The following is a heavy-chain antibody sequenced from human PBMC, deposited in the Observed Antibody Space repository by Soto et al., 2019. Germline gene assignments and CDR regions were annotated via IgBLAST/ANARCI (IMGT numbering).Heavy chain of an antibody. CDR3: ARESVPAARPGWFDP. CDR2: ISYDGSNK. J-gene: IGHJ5*02. D-gene: IGHD2-2*01. CDR1: GFTFSSYA. V-gene: IGHV3-30-3*01. Sequence: QVQLVESGGGVVQPGRSLRLSCAASGFTFSSYAMHWVRQAPGKGLEWVAVISYDGSNKYYADSVKGRFIISRDNSKNTLYLQMNSLRAEDTAVYYCARESVPAARPGWFDPWGQGTLVTVSS.